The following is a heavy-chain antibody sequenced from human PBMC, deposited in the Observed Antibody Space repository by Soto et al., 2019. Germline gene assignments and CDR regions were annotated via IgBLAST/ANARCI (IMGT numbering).Heavy chain of an antibody. CDR3: ASLLPRIPAARGNYYYYGMDV. CDR1: GGSFSRGPYY. CDR2: TYDGEST. J-gene: IGHJ6*02. Sequence: SETLSLTCTVSGGSFSRGPYYWGWIRQPPGKGLEWIATTYDGESTYFNPSLRSRVTISADTSKNQFSLNVSSVTAADTAVYYCASLLPRIPAARGNYYYYGMDVWGQGTTVTVSS. D-gene: IGHD2-2*01. V-gene: IGHV4-39*07.